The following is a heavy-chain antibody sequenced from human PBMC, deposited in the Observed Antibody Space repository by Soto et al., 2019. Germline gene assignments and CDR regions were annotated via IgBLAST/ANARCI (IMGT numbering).Heavy chain of an antibody. D-gene: IGHD3-16*01. CDR2: ISYDGSNK. V-gene: IGHV3-30-3*01. Sequence: GGSLRLSCAASGFTFSSYAMHWVRQAPGKGLEWVAVISYDGSNKYYADSVKGRFTISRDNSKNTLYLQMNSLRAEDTAVYYCARDAGDFWFDPWGQGTLVTVSS. J-gene: IGHJ5*02. CDR1: GFTFSSYA. CDR3: ARDAGDFWFDP.